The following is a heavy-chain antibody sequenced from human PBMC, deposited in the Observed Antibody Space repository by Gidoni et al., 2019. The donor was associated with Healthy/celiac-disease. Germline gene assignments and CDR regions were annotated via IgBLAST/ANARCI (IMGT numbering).Heavy chain of an antibody. CDR2: ISYDGSNK. CDR1: GFPFSSYA. CDR3: ARDPTRLYYYYMDV. D-gene: IGHD3-16*01. V-gene: IGHV3-30-3*01. J-gene: IGHJ6*03. Sequence: QVQLVESGGGVVQSGRSLRLSCAASGFPFSSYAMHWVRQAPGKGLEWVAVISYDGSNKYYADSVKGRFTISRDNSKNTLYLQMNSLRAEDTAVYYCARDPTRLYYYYMDVWGKGTTVTVSS.